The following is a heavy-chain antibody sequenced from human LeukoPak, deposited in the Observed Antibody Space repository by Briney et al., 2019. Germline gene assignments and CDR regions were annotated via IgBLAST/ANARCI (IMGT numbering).Heavy chain of an antibody. D-gene: IGHD3-22*01. V-gene: IGHV3-7*03. J-gene: IGHJ4*02. CDR3: ARDYVVNHLDY. CDR1: AFIFSGHW. Sequence: GGSLRLSCEGSAFIFSGHWMNWVRQTPGKGLEWVASIKEDGSERQYVDSVKGRFSISRDNTKGSLFLQLNSLRAEDTAVYYCARDYVVNHLDYWGQGTLVTVSS. CDR2: IKEDGSER.